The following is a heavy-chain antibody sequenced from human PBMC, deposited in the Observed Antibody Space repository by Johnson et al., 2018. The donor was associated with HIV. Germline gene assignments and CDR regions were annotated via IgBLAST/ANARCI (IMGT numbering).Heavy chain of an antibody. CDR1: GFTFSSYD. CDR2: IGTAGDT. CDR3: AKVSSSSTWAHDPFDV. V-gene: IGHV3-13*01. J-gene: IGHJ3*01. D-gene: IGHD6-6*01. Sequence: VQLVESGGGLVQPGGSLRLSCAASGFTFSSYDMHWVRQATGKGLEWVSAIGTAGDTYYPGSVKGRFTISRENAKNSLYLQMNSLRAGDTAVYYCAKVSSSSTWAHDPFDVWGQGTMVTVSS.